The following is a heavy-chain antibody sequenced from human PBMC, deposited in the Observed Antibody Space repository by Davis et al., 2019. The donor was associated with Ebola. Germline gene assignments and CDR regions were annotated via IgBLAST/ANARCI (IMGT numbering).Heavy chain of an antibody. D-gene: IGHD3-3*01. V-gene: IGHV3-23*01. Sequence: GGSLRPSCTDSVITFSSYAMTWVRQAPGKGLEWVPAISGSGGSTYYAASVKGRFTISRDNSKKTLYLQMNRLRAEDTAVYYCAKSGLSFGVVKYHYGMDVWGKGTTVTVSS. J-gene: IGHJ6*04. CDR1: VITFSSYA. CDR2: ISGSGGST. CDR3: AKSGLSFGVVKYHYGMDV.